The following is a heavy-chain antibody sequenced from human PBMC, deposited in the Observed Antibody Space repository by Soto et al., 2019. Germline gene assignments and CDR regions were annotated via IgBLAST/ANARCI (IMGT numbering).Heavy chain of an antibody. CDR3: AGPIIFYYDSSGYPGYYYYGMDV. V-gene: IGHV5-51*01. CDR1: GYSFTSYW. Sequence: GESLKISCKGSGYSFTSYWIGWVRQMPGKGLEWMGIIYPGDSDTRYSPSFQGQVTISADKSISTAYLQWSSLKASDTAMYYCAGPIIFYYDSSGYPGYYYYGMDVWGQGTTVTVSS. CDR2: IYPGDSDT. J-gene: IGHJ6*02. D-gene: IGHD3-22*01.